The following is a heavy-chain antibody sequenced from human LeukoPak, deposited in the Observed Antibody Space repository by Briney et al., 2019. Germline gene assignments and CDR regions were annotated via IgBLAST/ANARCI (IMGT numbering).Heavy chain of an antibody. J-gene: IGHJ4*02. D-gene: IGHD5-24*01. CDR3: ARERRDGYNSKAYDY. CDR1: GGSISSGGYY. Sequence: SQTLSLTCTVSGGSISSGGYYWSWIRQHPGKGLEWIGYIYYSGSTYYNPSLKSRVTISVDTSKNQFSLKLSSVTATDTAVYYCARERRDGYNSKAYDYWGQGTLVTVSS. V-gene: IGHV4-31*03. CDR2: IYYSGST.